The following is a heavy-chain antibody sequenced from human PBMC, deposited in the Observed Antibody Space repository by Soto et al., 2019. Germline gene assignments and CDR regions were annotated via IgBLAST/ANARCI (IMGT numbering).Heavy chain of an antibody. CDR2: IHGTSGYI. Sequence: EVQLVESGGGLVKPGGSLRLSCAASGFTFSSYSMNWVRQAPGKGLEWVSSIHGTSGYIHYADSVQGRFTISRDTAKNPLYLQMNSLRAEATAVYYCARATNFFASGSGGDNWGQGTLVTVSS. V-gene: IGHV3-21*01. CDR1: GFTFSSYS. J-gene: IGHJ4*02. D-gene: IGHD3-10*01. CDR3: ARATNFFASGSGGDN.